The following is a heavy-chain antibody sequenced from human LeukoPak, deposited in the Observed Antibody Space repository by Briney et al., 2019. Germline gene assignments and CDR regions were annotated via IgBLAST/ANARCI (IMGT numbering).Heavy chain of an antibody. V-gene: IGHV3-21*01. CDR2: ISSSSSYT. Sequence: GGSLRLSCAASGFSFSSYSMNWVRQAPGKGLEWVSSISSSSSYTYYADSVKGRFTISRDNAKNPLYLQMNSLRAEDTAVYYCARAPNYGVDYWGQGTLVTVSS. CDR3: ARAPNYGVDY. CDR1: GFSFSSYS. D-gene: IGHD1-7*01. J-gene: IGHJ4*02.